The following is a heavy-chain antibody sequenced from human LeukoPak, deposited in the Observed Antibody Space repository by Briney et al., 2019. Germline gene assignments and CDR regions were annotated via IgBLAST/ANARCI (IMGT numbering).Heavy chain of an antibody. CDR1: GGPITNYY. CDR2: IYTSGTT. D-gene: IGHD6-19*01. Sequence: SETLSLTCSVSGGPITNYYWSWIRQSAEKGLEWIGRIYTSGTTNYHPSLKSRVTMSVDTSKNQVSLRLRSVTAADTAVYYCARESSSGWLWGQGTMVVVSS. CDR3: ARESSSGWL. V-gene: IGHV4-4*07. J-gene: IGHJ3*01.